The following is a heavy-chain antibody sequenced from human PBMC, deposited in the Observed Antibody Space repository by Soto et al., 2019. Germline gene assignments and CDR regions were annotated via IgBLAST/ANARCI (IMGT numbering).Heavy chain of an antibody. J-gene: IGHJ4*02. Sequence: LRLSCAASGFTFSSYALSWVRQAPGKGLEWVSAISGSGGSTYYADSVKGRFTISRDNSKNTLYLQMNSLRAEDTAVYYCAKDSPVPLYYDFWSGYFDYWGQGTLVTVSS. V-gene: IGHV3-23*01. CDR1: GFTFSSYA. CDR2: ISGSGGST. D-gene: IGHD3-3*01. CDR3: AKDSPVPLYYDFWSGYFDY.